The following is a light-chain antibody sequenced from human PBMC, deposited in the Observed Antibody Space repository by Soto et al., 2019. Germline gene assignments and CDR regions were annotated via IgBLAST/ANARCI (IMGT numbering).Light chain of an antibody. Sequence: QSALTQPPSASGSPGQSVTISCTGTSSDVGGYNYVSWYQQHPGKAPQLMIYEVSRRPSGVPDRFSGSKSGNTASLTVSGLQAEDDADYYCSSYAGGSNLLFGGGTKLTGL. J-gene: IGLJ2*01. V-gene: IGLV2-8*01. CDR2: EVS. CDR3: SSYAGGSNLL. CDR1: SSDVGGYNY.